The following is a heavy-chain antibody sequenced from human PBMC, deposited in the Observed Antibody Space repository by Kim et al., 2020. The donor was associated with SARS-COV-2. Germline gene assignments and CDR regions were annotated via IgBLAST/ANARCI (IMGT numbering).Heavy chain of an antibody. J-gene: IGHJ6*02. Sequence: ASVKVSCRASGYTFTSYGISWVHQAPGQGLEWMGWISAYNGNTNYAQKFQGRLTLTTDTSTSTAYMELRSLRSDDTAVYYCARVPKYCSDSSCSFPSYYTMDVWGQGTTVTVSS. CDR2: ISAYNGNT. CDR1: GYTFTSYG. CDR3: ARVPKYCSDSSCSFPSYYTMDV. D-gene: IGHD2-15*01. V-gene: IGHV1-18*04.